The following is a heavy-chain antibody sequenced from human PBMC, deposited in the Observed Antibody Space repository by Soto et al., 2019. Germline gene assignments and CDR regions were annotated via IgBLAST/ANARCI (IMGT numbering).Heavy chain of an antibody. Sequence: SVKVSCKASGGTFSSYAFSWVRQAPGQGREWMGGIIPIFGTANYAQKFQGRVTITADESTSTAYMELSSLRSEDTAVYYCARAYDSSGYYSPWGQGTLVTVSS. CDR3: ARAYDSSGYYSP. CDR2: IIPIFGTA. D-gene: IGHD3-22*01. J-gene: IGHJ5*02. V-gene: IGHV1-69*13. CDR1: GGTFSSYA.